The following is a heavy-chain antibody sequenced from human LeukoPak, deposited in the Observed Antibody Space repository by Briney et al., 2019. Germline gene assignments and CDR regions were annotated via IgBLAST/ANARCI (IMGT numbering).Heavy chain of an antibody. CDR1: GGSISSYY. J-gene: IGHJ5*02. CDR3: ARGPSIAAAGVWFDP. Sequence: PSETLSLTCTVSGGSISSYYWSWIRQPPGKGLEWIGYIYYSGSTNYNPSLKSRVTISVDTSKNQFSLKLSSVTAADTAVYYCARGPSIAAAGVWFDPWGQGTLVTVSS. D-gene: IGHD6-13*01. CDR2: IYYSGST. V-gene: IGHV4-59*01.